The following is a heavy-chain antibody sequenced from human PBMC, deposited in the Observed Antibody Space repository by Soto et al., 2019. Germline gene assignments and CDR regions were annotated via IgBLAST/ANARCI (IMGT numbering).Heavy chain of an antibody. CDR2: IYYSGST. CDR3: ARVSESSGWNTYYFDY. Sequence: QVQLQESGPGLVTPSETLSLTCTVSGCSISSYYWSWIRQPPGKGLEWIGYIYYSGSTNYNPSLKRRVSIAVDTSKNQFSLKLRAVNAADTAVYYCARVSESSGWNTYYFDYWGQGTLVTVSS. D-gene: IGHD6-19*01. J-gene: IGHJ4*02. V-gene: IGHV4-59*01. CDR1: GCSISSYY.